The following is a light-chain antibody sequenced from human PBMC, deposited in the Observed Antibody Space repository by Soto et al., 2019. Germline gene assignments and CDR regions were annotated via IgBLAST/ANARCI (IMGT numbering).Light chain of an antibody. Sequence: DIQMTQSPSSLSASVGDRVTITCQASQDISNYLNWYQQKPGKAPKLLIYDASNLETGVPSRFSGSGSGTDFTLTISSLQPEDIATYYCLQDNMYPLTFGGGTKVDIK. CDR3: LQDNMYPLT. CDR2: DAS. J-gene: IGKJ4*01. V-gene: IGKV1-33*01. CDR1: QDISNY.